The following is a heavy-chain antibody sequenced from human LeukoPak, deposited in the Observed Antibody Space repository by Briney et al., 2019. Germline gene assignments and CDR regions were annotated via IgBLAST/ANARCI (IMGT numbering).Heavy chain of an antibody. V-gene: IGHV4-34*01. Sequence: PSETLSLICAVYGGSFSGYYWSWIRQPPGKGLEWIGEINYSGNTNYNPSLKSRVTISVDTSKNQFSLKLSSVTAADTAVYYCARICPDLWGQGTLVTVS. J-gene: IGHJ5*02. CDR1: GGSFSGYY. CDR2: INYSGNT. CDR3: ARICPDL.